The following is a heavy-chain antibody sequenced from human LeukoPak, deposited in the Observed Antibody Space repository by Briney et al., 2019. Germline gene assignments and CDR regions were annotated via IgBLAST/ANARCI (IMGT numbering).Heavy chain of an antibody. J-gene: IGHJ4*02. CDR3: AREFYSPFDY. V-gene: IGHV3-48*01. CDR1: GFTFSSYG. D-gene: IGHD5-18*01. Sequence: GGTLRLSCAASGFTFSSYGMSWVRQAPGKGLEWVSYISSSSSTIYYADSVKGRFTISRDNAKNSLYLQMNSLRAEDTAVYYCAREFYSPFDYWGQGTLVTVSS. CDR2: ISSSSSTI.